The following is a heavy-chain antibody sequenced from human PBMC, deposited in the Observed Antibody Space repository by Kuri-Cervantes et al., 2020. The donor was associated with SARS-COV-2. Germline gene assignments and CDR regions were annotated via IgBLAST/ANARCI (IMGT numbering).Heavy chain of an antibody. J-gene: IGHJ4*02. CDR1: GYSISSGYY. CDR3: ARDRREWSTYYYDSSGSEPQYFDY. D-gene: IGHD3-22*01. V-gene: IGHV4-38-2*02. Sequence: GSLRLSCTVSGYSISSGYYWSWIRQPPGKGLEWIGEINHSGSTNYNPSLKSRVTISVDTSKNQFSLKLSSVTAADTAVYYCARDRREWSTYYYDSSGSEPQYFDYWGQGTRVTISS. CDR2: INHSGST.